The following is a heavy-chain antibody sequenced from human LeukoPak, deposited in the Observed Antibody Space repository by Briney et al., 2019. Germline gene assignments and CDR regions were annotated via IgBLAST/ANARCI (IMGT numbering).Heavy chain of an antibody. Sequence: PSETLSLTCTVSGGSISSSSYYWGWIRQPPGKGLEWIGSIYYSGSTYYNPSLKSRVTISVDTSKNQFSLKLSSVTAADTAVYYCARHGAAAGFDPWGQGTLVTVSS. D-gene: IGHD6-13*01. V-gene: IGHV4-39*01. CDR2: IYYSGST. J-gene: IGHJ5*02. CDR3: ARHGAAAGFDP. CDR1: GGSISSSSYY.